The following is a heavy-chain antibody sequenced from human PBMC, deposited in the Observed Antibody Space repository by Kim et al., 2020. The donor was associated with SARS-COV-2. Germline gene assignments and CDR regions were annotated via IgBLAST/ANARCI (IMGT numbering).Heavy chain of an antibody. V-gene: IGHV3-48*04. Sequence: GGSLRLSCAASGFTFSSYSMNWVRQAPGKGLEWVSYISSSSSTIYYADSVKGLFTISRDNAKNSLYLQMNSLRAEDTAVYYCARERVDSDYDILTGYYYYYYYGMDVWGQGTTVTVSS. D-gene: IGHD3-9*01. CDR3: ARERVDSDYDILTGYYYYYYYGMDV. CDR1: GFTFSSYS. J-gene: IGHJ6*02. CDR2: ISSSSSTI.